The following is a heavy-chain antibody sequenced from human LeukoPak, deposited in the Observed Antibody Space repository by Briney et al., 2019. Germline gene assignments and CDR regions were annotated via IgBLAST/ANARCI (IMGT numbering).Heavy chain of an antibody. Sequence: PGGSLRLSCAASGFTFSSAWMTWVRQAPGKGLEWVSYISSSGSTIYYAEYVKGRFTISRDNAKNLLFLQMNSLRAEDTAVYYCARPNPYLGYCSGGSCQGGTYFDYWGQGTLVTVSS. CDR1: GFTFSSAW. D-gene: IGHD2-15*01. J-gene: IGHJ4*02. V-gene: IGHV3-11*01. CDR2: ISSSGSTI. CDR3: ARPNPYLGYCSGGSCQGGTYFDY.